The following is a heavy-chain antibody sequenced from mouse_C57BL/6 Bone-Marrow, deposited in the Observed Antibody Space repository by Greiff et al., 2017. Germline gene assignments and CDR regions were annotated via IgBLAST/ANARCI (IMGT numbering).Heavy chain of an antibody. V-gene: IGHV5-17*01. J-gene: IGHJ4*01. Sequence: EVMLVESGGGLVKPGGSLKLSCAASGFTFSDYGMHWVRQAPEKGLEWVAYISSGSSTIYYADTVKGRFTISRDNAKNTLFLQMTSLRSEDTAMYYCARRRRRGAMDYWGQGTSVTVSS. CDR3: ARRRRRGAMDY. CDR2: ISSGSSTI. CDR1: GFTFSDYG.